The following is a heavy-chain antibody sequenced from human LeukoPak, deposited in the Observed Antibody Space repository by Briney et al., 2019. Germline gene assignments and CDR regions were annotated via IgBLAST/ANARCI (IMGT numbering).Heavy chain of an antibody. Sequence: PGGSLRLSCAASGFTFSSYAMSWVRQAPGKGLEWVSAISGSGGSTYYADSVKGRFTISRDNSKNTLYLQMNSLRAEDTAVYYCAKVWLSLQWLTVYYFDYWGQGTLVTVSS. V-gene: IGHV3-23*01. CDR2: ISGSGGST. D-gene: IGHD6-19*01. CDR3: AKVWLSLQWLTVYYFDY. CDR1: GFTFSSYA. J-gene: IGHJ4*02.